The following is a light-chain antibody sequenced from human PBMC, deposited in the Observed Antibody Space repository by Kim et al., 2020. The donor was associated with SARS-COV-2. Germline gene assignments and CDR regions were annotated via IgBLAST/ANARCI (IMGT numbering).Light chain of an antibody. CDR1: TDDIGFFNR. CDR2: EVS. V-gene: IGLV2-18*02. Sequence: QSALTQPPSVSGSPGQSVTISCTGTTDDIGFFNRVAWYQQAPNTTPKLIIYEVSHQPSGVPDRFSGSKSGNTASLTISGLQTEDEGDYYCTSYSGISTLVFGGGTQLTVL. CDR3: TSYSGISTLV. J-gene: IGLJ3*02.